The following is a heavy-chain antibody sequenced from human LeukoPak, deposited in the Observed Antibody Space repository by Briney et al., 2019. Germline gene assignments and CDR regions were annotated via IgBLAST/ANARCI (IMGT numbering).Heavy chain of an antibody. V-gene: IGHV3-30*03. Sequence: PGGSLRLSCAASGFTFSSYGMHWVRQAPGKGLEWVAVISYDGSNKYHADSVKGRFTISRDNSKNTLHLQMISLRAEDTAVYYCARDQGAWGYGYNFDYWGQGTLVTVSS. CDR2: ISYDGSNK. J-gene: IGHJ4*02. D-gene: IGHD3-16*01. CDR3: ARDQGAWGYGYNFDY. CDR1: GFTFSSYG.